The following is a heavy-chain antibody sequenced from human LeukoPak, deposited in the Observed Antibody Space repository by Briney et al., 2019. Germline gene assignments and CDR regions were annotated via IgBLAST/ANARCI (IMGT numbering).Heavy chain of an antibody. CDR3: AKEYIVVVPAALDY. Sequence: PGGSLRLSCGASGFTFRSYGIHWVRQAPGKGLEWVAFIRFDGIDKYYADSVKGRFTVSRDNSKNTLYFQMNSLKPEDTAVYYCAKEYIVVVPAALDYWGQGTLVTVSS. CDR1: GFTFRSYG. CDR2: IRFDGIDK. D-gene: IGHD2-2*01. V-gene: IGHV3-30*02. J-gene: IGHJ4*02.